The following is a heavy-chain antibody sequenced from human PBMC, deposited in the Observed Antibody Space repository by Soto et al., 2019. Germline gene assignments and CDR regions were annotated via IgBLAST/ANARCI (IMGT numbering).Heavy chain of an antibody. Sequence: QVQLVQSGAEVKKPGSSVKVSCKASGGTFSNYTITWVRQAPGQGLEWMGRIIPILDIANYAKKFQGRVTIPADKSTSTAYMELSSLRSEDTAVYYCARDVGLGPVTVSTHVDYWGQGTLVIVSS. J-gene: IGHJ4*02. D-gene: IGHD4-17*01. CDR3: ARDVGLGPVTVSTHVDY. CDR1: GGTFSNYT. V-gene: IGHV1-69*08. CDR2: IIPILDIA.